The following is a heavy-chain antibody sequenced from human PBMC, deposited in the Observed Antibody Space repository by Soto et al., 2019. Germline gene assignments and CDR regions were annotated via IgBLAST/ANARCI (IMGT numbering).Heavy chain of an antibody. CDR2: INNSGST. J-gene: IGHJ4*02. D-gene: IGHD6-19*01. CDR3: ARLPYSSGWHDY. Sequence: QVQLQQWGAGLLKPSETLSLTCAVYGGSFSGYYWSWIRQPPGKGLEWIGEINNSGSTNYNPSLKRRVYISVDTSKNQFSLKLSSVTAADTAVYYCARLPYSSGWHDYWGQGTMVTVSS. V-gene: IGHV4-34*01. CDR1: GGSFSGYY.